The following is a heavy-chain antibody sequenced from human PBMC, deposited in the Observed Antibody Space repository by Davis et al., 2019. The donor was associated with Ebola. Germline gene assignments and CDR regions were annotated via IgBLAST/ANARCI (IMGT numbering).Heavy chain of an antibody. CDR2: INGDGTIT. J-gene: IGHJ5*02. CDR3: ARVATDWFDP. Sequence: PGGSLRLSCAGSGFTFSNYWMHWVRQAPGTGLVWVSNINGDGTITNYADSVKGRFTISRDNAKNTRYLQMNSLRVEDAGLYFCARVATDWFDPWGQGTLVTVSS. CDR1: GFTFSNYW. V-gene: IGHV3-74*01.